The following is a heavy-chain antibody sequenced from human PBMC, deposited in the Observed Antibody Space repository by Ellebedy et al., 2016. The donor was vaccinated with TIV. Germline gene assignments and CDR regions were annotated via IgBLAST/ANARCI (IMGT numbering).Heavy chain of an antibody. Sequence: GESLKISCAASGFTFNQYHIHWLRQAPGKGLEWVAIVSFDVDKKFYLDSVKGRFTISRDNSKNTLYLDMNSVGVEDTAVYYCARDLTQYASGAGLSDSWGQGTLVTVSS. V-gene: IGHV3-30*03. D-gene: IGHD2-2*01. CDR2: VSFDVDKK. J-gene: IGHJ4*02. CDR1: GFTFNQYH. CDR3: ARDLTQYASGAGLSDS.